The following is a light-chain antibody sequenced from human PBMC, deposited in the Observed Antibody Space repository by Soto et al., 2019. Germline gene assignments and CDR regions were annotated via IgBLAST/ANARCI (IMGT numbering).Light chain of an antibody. Sequence: IVLTQSPGAVSLSPGERATLSCRASQSFVNMYLAWYQQKPGQAPRLLMYGASRRPTGIPDRFSGSGSGTDFTLTIRRLEPEDFAVYYCQQFGSSPRTFGQRAKVDNK. J-gene: IGKJ1*01. CDR3: QQFGSSPRT. CDR1: QSFVNMY. CDR2: GAS. V-gene: IGKV3-20*01.